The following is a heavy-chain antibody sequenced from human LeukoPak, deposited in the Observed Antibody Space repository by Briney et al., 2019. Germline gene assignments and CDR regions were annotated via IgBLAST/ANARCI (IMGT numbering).Heavy chain of an antibody. CDR2: ISSNSSYI. J-gene: IGHJ1*01. CDR3: ATGGNYYYTH. CDR1: GFTFSSYS. Sequence: TTGGSLRLSCAASGFTFSSYSMNWVRQAPGKELEWVSSISSNSSYIYYADSVKGRFTISRDNAKNSLYLQMNSLRAEDTAVYYCATGGNYYYTHWGQGTLVTVSS. D-gene: IGHD3-16*01. V-gene: IGHV3-21*01.